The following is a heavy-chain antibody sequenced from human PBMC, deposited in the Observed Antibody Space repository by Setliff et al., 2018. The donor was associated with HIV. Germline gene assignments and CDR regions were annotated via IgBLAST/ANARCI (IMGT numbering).Heavy chain of an antibody. Sequence: GGSLRLSCSASGFSVTSNTMSWVRQAPGKGLQWVSLIYSGGGTYYANSVKGRFTISRDTSKNTLYLQMNSLRVEDTGVYYCAGGTGSYPKPFDPWGQGTLVTVFS. CDR1: GFSVTSNT. D-gene: IGHD3-10*01. CDR2: IYSGGGT. V-gene: IGHV3-66*01. J-gene: IGHJ5*02. CDR3: AGGTGSYPKPFDP.